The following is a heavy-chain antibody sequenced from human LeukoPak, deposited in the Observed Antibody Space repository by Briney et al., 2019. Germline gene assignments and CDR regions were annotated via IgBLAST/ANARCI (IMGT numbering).Heavy chain of an antibody. J-gene: IGHJ4*02. CDR1: RFQFSNYW. CDR2: IKQDGSEK. D-gene: IGHD4-11*01. V-gene: IGHV3-7*05. Sequence: GGSLRLSCAASRFQFSNYWMSWVRQAPGKGLEWVASIKQDGSEKFYVDSVNGRFTISRDNAKNSLYLQMNSLRAEDTAVYYCARARSNYIIFDYWGQGTLVTVSS. CDR3: ARARSNYIIFDY.